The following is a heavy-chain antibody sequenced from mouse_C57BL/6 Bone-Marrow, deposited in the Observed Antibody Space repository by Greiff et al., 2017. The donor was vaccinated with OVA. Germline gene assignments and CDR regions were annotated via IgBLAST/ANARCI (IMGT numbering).Heavy chain of an antibody. CDR2: ISSGGSYT. CDR3: ARHDTVVAHWYFDV. V-gene: IGHV5-6*01. D-gene: IGHD1-1*01. J-gene: IGHJ1*03. CDR1: GFTFSSYG. Sequence: EVMLVESGGDLVKPGGSLKLSCAASGFTFSSYGMSWVRQTPDKRLAWVATISSGGSYTYSPDSVKGRFTISRDNAKNTLYLQMSSLKSDDTAMYYCARHDTVVAHWYFDVWGTGTTVTVSS.